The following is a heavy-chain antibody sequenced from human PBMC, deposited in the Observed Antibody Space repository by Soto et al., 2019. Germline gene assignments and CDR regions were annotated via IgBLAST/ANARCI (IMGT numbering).Heavy chain of an antibody. CDR1: FTFSMYS. V-gene: IGHV3-21*01. CDR2: ISSGSAFI. D-gene: IGHD1-26*01. Sequence: EVQVVESGGGLVKPGGSLRLSCNFTFSMYSMNWVRQAPGKGLEWVASISSGSAFIKYADSVKGRFSISRDNAKNSVSLQMNSLRAEDTAMYYCTRDQGGSYDSWFDPWGRGPWSPSPQ. CDR3: TRDQGGSYDSWFDP. J-gene: IGHJ5*02.